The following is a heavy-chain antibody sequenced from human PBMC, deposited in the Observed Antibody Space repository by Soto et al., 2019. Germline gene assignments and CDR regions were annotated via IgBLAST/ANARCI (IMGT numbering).Heavy chain of an antibody. CDR3: ARTGHYGDETDY. CDR1: GYTFTSYG. Sequence: ASVKVSCKASGYTFTSYGISWVRQAPGQRLEGMGWISAYNDNTNYAQKLQCRVTMTTDTSTSTAYIELRRLRSDVIAVYYCARTGHYGDETDYWGQGTLVTVSS. J-gene: IGHJ4*02. V-gene: IGHV1-18*03. CDR2: ISAYNDNT. D-gene: IGHD4-17*01.